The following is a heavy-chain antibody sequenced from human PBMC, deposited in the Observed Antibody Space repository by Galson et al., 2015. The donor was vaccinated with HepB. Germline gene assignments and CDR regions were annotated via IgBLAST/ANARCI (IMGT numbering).Heavy chain of an antibody. D-gene: IGHD6-13*01. Sequence: SLRLSCAASGVTLSNYGMHWVRQAPGKGLEWVAVVSYDGGTKYYADSVKGRFTISKDKSRNTVYLQMDTLRPEDTAVCFCAREGDTYRSGRYGSWGQGTLVTVSS. J-gene: IGHJ4*02. CDR3: AREGDTYRSGRYGS. CDR2: VSYDGGTK. V-gene: IGHV3-30*03. CDR1: GVTLSNYG.